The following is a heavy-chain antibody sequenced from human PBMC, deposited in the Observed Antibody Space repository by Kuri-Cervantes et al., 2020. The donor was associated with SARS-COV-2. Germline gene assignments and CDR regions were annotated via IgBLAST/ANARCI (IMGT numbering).Heavy chain of an antibody. CDR1: GFTFSDYY. CDR3: ASRPYSSGWYGGIDY. Sequence: GESLKISCAASGFTFSDYYMNWVRQAPGKGLEWVSSISSSSTIYYADSVKGRFTISRDNAKNSLYLQMNSLRAEDTAVYYCASRPYSSGWYGGIDYWGQGTLVTVSS. D-gene: IGHD6-19*01. V-gene: IGHV3-69-1*01. J-gene: IGHJ4*02. CDR2: ISSSSTI.